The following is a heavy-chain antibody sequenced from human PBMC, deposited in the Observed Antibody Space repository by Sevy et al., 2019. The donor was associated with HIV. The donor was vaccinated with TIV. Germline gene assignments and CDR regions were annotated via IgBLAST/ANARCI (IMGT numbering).Heavy chain of an antibody. J-gene: IGHJ3*02. D-gene: IGHD3-22*01. CDR2: ISSSSSYI. V-gene: IGHV3-21*01. Sequence: GGSLRLSCAASGFTFSSYSMNWVRQAPGKGLEWVSSISSSSSYIYYADSVKGRFTISRDNAKNSLYLQMNSLRAEDTAVYYCARSRLGGLYYYDSSGYYSDALDIWGQGTMVTVSS. CDR1: GFTFSSYS. CDR3: ARSRLGGLYYYDSSGYYSDALDI.